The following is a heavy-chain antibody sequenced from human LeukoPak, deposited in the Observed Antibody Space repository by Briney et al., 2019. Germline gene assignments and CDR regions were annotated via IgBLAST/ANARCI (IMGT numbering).Heavy chain of an antibody. CDR1: GYTLTELS. Sequence: ASVKVSCKVSGYTLTELSMHWVRQAPGKGLEWMGGLDPEDGETIYAQKFQGRVTMTEDTSTDTAYMELSSLRSEDTAVYYCATVPIRITMIDQGIWGQGTMVTVSS. V-gene: IGHV1-24*01. J-gene: IGHJ3*02. CDR3: ATVPIRITMIDQGI. D-gene: IGHD3-22*01. CDR2: LDPEDGET.